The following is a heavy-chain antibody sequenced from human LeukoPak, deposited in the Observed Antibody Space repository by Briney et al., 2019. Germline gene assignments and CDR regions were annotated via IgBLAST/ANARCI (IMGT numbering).Heavy chain of an antibody. V-gene: IGHV4-59*01. J-gene: IGHJ1*01. Sequence: SETLSLTCTVSGGSISSYYWSWIRQPPGKGLEWIGYIHYSGSTHYNPSLKSRVTISVDTSKNQVSLKLRSVTAADTAVYYCARLKYYYDSSGYRAEYFQHWGQGTLVTVSS. CDR3: ARLKYYYDSSGYRAEYFQH. CDR1: GGSISSYY. CDR2: IHYSGST. D-gene: IGHD3-22*01.